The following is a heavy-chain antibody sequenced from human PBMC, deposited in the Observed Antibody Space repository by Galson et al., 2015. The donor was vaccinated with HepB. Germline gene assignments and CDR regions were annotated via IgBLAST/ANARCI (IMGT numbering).Heavy chain of an antibody. Sequence: SLRLSCAASAFTFSSYAMSWVRQAPGKGLEWVSAISVSGGNTYYADSVKGRFTISRDNSKNTLYLQMNSLRAEDTAVYYCAKSYTAYSSSCPEYWGQGTLVTVSS. CDR2: ISVSGGNT. J-gene: IGHJ4*02. D-gene: IGHD6-13*01. CDR1: AFTFSSYA. CDR3: AKSYTAYSSSCPEY. V-gene: IGHV3-23*01.